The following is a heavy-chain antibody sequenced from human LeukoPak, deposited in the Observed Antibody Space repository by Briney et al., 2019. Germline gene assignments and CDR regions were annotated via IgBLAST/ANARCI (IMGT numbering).Heavy chain of an antibody. V-gene: IGHV4-31*03. Sequence: SETLSLTCTVSGGSISSDGYYWSWIRQHPGKGLEWIGAIYYTGSTYYNPSLKSRATISADTSKNHFSLKLTSVTAADTAVYYCARGTGGAAAADFDPWGQGTLVTVSS. CDR2: IYYTGST. CDR1: GGSISSDGYY. D-gene: IGHD6-13*01. J-gene: IGHJ5*02. CDR3: ARGTGGAAAADFDP.